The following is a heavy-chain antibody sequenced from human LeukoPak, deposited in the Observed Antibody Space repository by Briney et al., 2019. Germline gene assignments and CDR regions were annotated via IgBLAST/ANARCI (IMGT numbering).Heavy chain of an antibody. CDR1: GGSISSGDYY. V-gene: IGHV4-30-4*01. Sequence: PSQTLSLTCTVSGGSISSGDYYWRWIRQPPGKGLEWIGYIYYSGSTYYNPSLKSRVTISVDTSKNQFSLKLSSVTAADTAVYYCARGLYSSSWTTYYYYGMDVWGQGTTVTVSS. D-gene: IGHD6-13*01. CDR2: IYYSGST. J-gene: IGHJ6*02. CDR3: ARGLYSSSWTTYYYYGMDV.